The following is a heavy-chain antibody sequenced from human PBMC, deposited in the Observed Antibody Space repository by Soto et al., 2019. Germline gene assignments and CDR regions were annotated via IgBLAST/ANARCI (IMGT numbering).Heavy chain of an antibody. CDR3: ARVSIAAAGPFDY. V-gene: IGHV3-74*01. J-gene: IGHJ4*02. Sequence: PGGSLRLSCAASGFTFSTYWMHWVRRTPGKGLVWVSRINSDGSSTSYADSVKGRFTISRDNAKNTLYLQMNSLRAEDTAVYYCARVSIAAAGPFDYWGQGTLVTVSS. CDR2: INSDGSST. D-gene: IGHD6-13*01. CDR1: GFTFSTYW.